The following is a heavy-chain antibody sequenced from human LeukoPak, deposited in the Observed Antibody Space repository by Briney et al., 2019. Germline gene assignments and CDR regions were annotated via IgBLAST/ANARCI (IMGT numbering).Heavy chain of an antibody. CDR1: GFTFDDYG. J-gene: IGHJ6*03. Sequence: GGSLRLSCAASGFTFDDYGMSWVRQAPGKGLEWVSGINWNGGSTGYADSVKGRFTISRDNAKNSLYLQMNSLRAEDTAVYYCARAISGSYLNYYYYYMDVWGKGTTVTVSS. D-gene: IGHD1-26*01. V-gene: IGHV3-20*04. CDR3: ARAISGSYLNYYYYYMDV. CDR2: INWNGGST.